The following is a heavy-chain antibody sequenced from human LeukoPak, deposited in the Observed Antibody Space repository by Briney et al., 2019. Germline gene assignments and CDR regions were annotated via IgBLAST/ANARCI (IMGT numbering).Heavy chain of an antibody. Sequence: GGSLRLSCAASGFTFSSYAMSWVRQAPGKGLEWVSRINSDGSSTSYADSVKGRFTISRDNAKNTLYLQMNSLRAEDTAVYYCAREGNSHYYYYYMDVWGKGTTVTISS. D-gene: IGHD4-11*01. V-gene: IGHV3-74*01. CDR1: GFTFSSYA. J-gene: IGHJ6*03. CDR3: AREGNSHYYYYYMDV. CDR2: INSDGSST.